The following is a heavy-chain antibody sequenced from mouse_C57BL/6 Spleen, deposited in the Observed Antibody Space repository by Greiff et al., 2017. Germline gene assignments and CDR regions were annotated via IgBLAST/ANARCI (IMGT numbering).Heavy chain of an antibody. D-gene: IGHD1-1*01. V-gene: IGHV1-61*01. Sequence: LQESGAELVRPGSSVKLSCKASGYTFTSYWMDLVKQRPGQGLEWIGNIYPSDSETHYNQKFKDKATLTVDKSSSTAYMQLSSLTSEDSAVYYCARCGTVVATDWYFDVWGTGTTVTVSS. CDR2: IYPSDSET. J-gene: IGHJ1*03. CDR3: ARCGTVVATDWYFDV. CDR1: GYTFTSYW.